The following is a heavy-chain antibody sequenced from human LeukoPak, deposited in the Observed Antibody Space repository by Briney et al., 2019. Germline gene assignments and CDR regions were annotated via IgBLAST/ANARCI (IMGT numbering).Heavy chain of an antibody. CDR1: GGSITSSY. Sequence: SETLSLTCTVSGGSITSSYWSWIRQSPGKGLEWIGYIYYSGSTKYNPSLKSRVTISVDTSKNQFSLKLSSVTAADTAVYYCARGGTTVTPGLLWFDPWGQGTLVTVSS. J-gene: IGHJ5*02. V-gene: IGHV4-59*01. D-gene: IGHD4-17*01. CDR3: ARGGTTVTPGLLWFDP. CDR2: IYYSGST.